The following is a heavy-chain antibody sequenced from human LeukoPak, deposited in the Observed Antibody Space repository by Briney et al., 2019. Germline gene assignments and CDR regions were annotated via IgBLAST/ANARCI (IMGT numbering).Heavy chain of an antibody. V-gene: IGHV5-51*01. CDR2: IYPVDSNT. D-gene: IGHD3-22*01. Sequence: GESLKISCKGSGYTVTNYWIGWVRQMPGKGLEGMGAIYPVDSNTIYSPSFQGQVTISADTSISTAYLQWRSLMASDTAMYYCARHPDKNHYDDGGPDAFDIWGQGTIVTVSS. J-gene: IGHJ3*02. CDR1: GYTVTNYW. CDR3: ARHPDKNHYDDGGPDAFDI.